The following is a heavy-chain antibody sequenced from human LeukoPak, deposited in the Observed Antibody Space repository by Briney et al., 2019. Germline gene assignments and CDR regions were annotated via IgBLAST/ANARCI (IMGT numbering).Heavy chain of an antibody. V-gene: IGHV4-34*01. J-gene: IGHJ4*02. D-gene: IGHD1-26*01. CDR2: INHSGST. CDR1: GGSFSGYY. CDR3: ARVLKYSGSYYCDY. Sequence: SETLSLTCAVYGGSFSGYYWSWIRQPPGKGLEWIGEINHSGSTNYNPSLKSRVTISVDTTKNQFSLTLNSVTAADTAVYYCARVLKYSGSYYCDYCGQGTLVTVAS.